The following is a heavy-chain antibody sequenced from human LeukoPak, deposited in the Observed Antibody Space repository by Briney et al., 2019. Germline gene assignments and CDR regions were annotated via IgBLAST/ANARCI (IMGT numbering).Heavy chain of an antibody. J-gene: IGHJ4*02. D-gene: IGHD2-2*01. CDR3: ARDRCSSTSCFYDY. Sequence: GGSLRLSCAASGFTFSHYLMTWVRQAPGKGLEGVANIKQDGSEQYYVDSVKGRFTISRDNAKNSLYLQMNSLRVEDTAVYYCARDRCSSTSCFYDYWGQGTLVTVSS. CDR2: IKQDGSEQ. CDR1: GFTFSHYL. V-gene: IGHV3-7*01.